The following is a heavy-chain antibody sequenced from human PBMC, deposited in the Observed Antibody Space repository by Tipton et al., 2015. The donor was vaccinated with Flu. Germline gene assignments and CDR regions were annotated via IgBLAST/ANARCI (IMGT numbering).Heavy chain of an antibody. D-gene: IGHD3-22*01. CDR2: IYHSGST. Sequence: TLSLTCTVSGYSISSGYYWGWIRQPRGKGLEWIGSIYHSGSTYNNPSLKSRVTISVDTSKNQFSLKLSSVTAADTAVYYCARKWLSAFDIWGQGTMVTVSS. J-gene: IGHJ3*02. CDR3: ARKWLSAFDI. V-gene: IGHV4-38-2*02. CDR1: GYSISSGYY.